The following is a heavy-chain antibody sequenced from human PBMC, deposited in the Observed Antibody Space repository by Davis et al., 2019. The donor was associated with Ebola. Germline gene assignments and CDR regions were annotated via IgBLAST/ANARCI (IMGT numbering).Heavy chain of an antibody. D-gene: IGHD3-3*01. CDR3: ARDPSSRSGYYGKYYYYYMDV. CDR1: GGSISSRSYY. J-gene: IGHJ6*03. Sequence: PSETLSLTCTVSGGSISSRSYYWGWIRQPPGKGLEWIGSIYYSGSTYYNPSLKSRVTISVDTSKNQFSLKLSSVTAADTAVYYCARDPSSRSGYYGKYYYYYMDVWGKGTTVTVSS. V-gene: IGHV4-39*07. CDR2: IYYSGST.